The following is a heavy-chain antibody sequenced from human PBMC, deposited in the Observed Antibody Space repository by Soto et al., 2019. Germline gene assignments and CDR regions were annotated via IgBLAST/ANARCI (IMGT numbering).Heavy chain of an antibody. Sequence: GGSLRLSCAASGFTFSSYSMNWVRQAPGKGLEWVSYISSSSSTIYYADSVKGRFTISRDNAKNSLYLQMNSLRAEDTAVYYCARDPVHPMVRGVIISYYFDYWGQGTLVTVSS. CDR2: ISSSSSTI. CDR1: GFTFSSYS. J-gene: IGHJ4*02. CDR3: ARDPVHPMVRGVIISYYFDY. D-gene: IGHD3-10*01. V-gene: IGHV3-48*01.